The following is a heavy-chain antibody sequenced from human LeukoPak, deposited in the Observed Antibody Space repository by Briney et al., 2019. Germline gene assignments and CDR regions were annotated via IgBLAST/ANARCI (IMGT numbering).Heavy chain of an antibody. Sequence: GASVKVSCKASGYTFTGYYMHWVRQAPGQGLEWMGWINPKSGGTNYAQKFQGRVTMTRDTSISTAYMELSRLRSDDTAVYYCARDTYYYDSSGYYYYYYGMDVWGQGTTVTVSS. J-gene: IGHJ6*02. D-gene: IGHD3-22*01. CDR2: INPKSGGT. CDR3: ARDTYYYDSSGYYYYYYGMDV. V-gene: IGHV1-2*02. CDR1: GYTFTGYY.